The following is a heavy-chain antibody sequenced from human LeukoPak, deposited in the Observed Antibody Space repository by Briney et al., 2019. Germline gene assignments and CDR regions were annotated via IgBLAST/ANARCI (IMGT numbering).Heavy chain of an antibody. CDR3: ATNSGGSSGYYHY. J-gene: IGHJ4*02. V-gene: IGHV1-24*01. Sequence: ASVKVSCKVSGYTLTELSMHWVRQAPGKGLEWMGGFDLEDGETIYAQKFQGRVTMTEDPSTDTAYMELSSLRSEDTAVYYCATNSGGSSGYYHYWGQGTLVTVSS. D-gene: IGHD3-22*01. CDR2: FDLEDGET. CDR1: GYTLTELS.